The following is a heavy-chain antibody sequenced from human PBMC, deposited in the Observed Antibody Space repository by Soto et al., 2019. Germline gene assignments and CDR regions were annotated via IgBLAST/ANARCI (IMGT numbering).Heavy chain of an antibody. CDR3: AREWTQALPKKAKDYYYYGMDV. CDR2: IYYSGST. J-gene: IGHJ6*02. Sequence: SETLSLTCTVSGGSISSYYWSWIRRPPGKGLEWIGYIYYSGSTNYNPSLKSRVTISVDTSKNQFSLKLSSVTAADTAVYYCAREWTQALPKKAKDYYYYGMDVWGQGTTVTVSS. CDR1: GGSISSYY. V-gene: IGHV4-59*01.